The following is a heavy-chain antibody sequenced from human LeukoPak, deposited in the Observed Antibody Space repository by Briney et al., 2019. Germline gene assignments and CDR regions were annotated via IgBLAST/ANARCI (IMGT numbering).Heavy chain of an antibody. V-gene: IGHV4-59*08. CDR3: ARHDRGWGYYFDY. CDR2: IYYSGST. J-gene: IGHJ4*02. D-gene: IGHD6-19*01. CDR1: GGSISSYY. Sequence: SETLSLTCTVSGGSISSYYWSWIRQPPGKGLEWIGYIYYSGSTNYNPSLKSRVTISVDTSKNQFSLKLSSVTAADTAVYYCARHDRGWGYYFDYWGQGTLVTVSS.